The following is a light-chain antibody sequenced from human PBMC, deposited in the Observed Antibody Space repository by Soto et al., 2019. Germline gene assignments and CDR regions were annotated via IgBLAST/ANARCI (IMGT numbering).Light chain of an antibody. J-gene: IGLJ2*01. CDR1: KLGDKY. V-gene: IGLV3-1*01. CDR2: QDT. CDR3: QAWDGGTVV. Sequence: SYELTQPPSMSVSPGQTATIACSGDKLGDKYVCWYQQKSGESPNLVIYQDTKRPSGIPERFSGSNSGSTATLTISGTQSIDEADYYCQAWDGGTVVFGGGTKVTVL.